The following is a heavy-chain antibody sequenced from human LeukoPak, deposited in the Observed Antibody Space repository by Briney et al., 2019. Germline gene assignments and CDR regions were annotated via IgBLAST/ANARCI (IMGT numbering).Heavy chain of an antibody. J-gene: IGHJ4*02. CDR3: ARVLGRTAMVHY. D-gene: IGHD5-18*01. Sequence: EASVKVSCKASGYTFTGYYMHWVRQAPGQGREWMGWINPNSGGTNYAQKFQGRVTMTRDTSISTAYMELSRLRSDDTAVYYCARVLGRTAMVHYWGPGTLVTVSS. CDR1: GYTFTGYY. V-gene: IGHV1-2*02. CDR2: INPNSGGT.